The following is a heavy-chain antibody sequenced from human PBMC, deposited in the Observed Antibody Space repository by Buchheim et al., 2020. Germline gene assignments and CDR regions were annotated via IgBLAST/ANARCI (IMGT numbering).Heavy chain of an antibody. CDR2: IYYSGST. V-gene: IGHV4-30-4*01. CDR1: GGSISSGDYY. CDR3: ARDASYYYDSSGDGFDY. D-gene: IGHD3-22*01. Sequence: QVQLQESGPGLVKPSQTLSLTCTVSGGSISSGDYYWSWIRQPPGKGLEWIGYIYYSGSTYYNPSLKSRVTISVDTSKNHISLKLSSVTAADTAVYYCARDASYYYDSSGDGFDYWGQGTL. J-gene: IGHJ4*02.